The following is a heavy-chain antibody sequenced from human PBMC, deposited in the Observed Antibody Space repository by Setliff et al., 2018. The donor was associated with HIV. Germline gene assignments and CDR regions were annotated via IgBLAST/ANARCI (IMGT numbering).Heavy chain of an antibody. V-gene: IGHV3-7*01. D-gene: IGHD3-16*01. J-gene: IGHJ5*01. CDR2: IDRDGSET. Sequence: GSLRLSCVASRFTFNDYWMSWVRQAPGKGLEWVANIDRDGSETNYVDSVKGRFTISRDNAKNSLYLQMNSLRADDTAVYYCARGGANPSWFDSWGQGTRVTVSS. CDR3: ARGGANPSWFDS. CDR1: RFTFNDYW.